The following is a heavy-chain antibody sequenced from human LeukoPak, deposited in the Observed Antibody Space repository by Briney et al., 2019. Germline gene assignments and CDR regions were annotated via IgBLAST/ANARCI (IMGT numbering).Heavy chain of an antibody. CDR1: GFTFSSYG. D-gene: IGHD2-2*01. CDR3: AKLPYYCSSTSCYRDY. Sequence: PGGSLRLSGAASGFTFSSYGMSWVRQAPGKGLDWVPAISGIGGSTYYADSGKGRFTPSTDNSKNTLYLQMNSLRAEDTAVYYCAKLPYYCSSTSCYRDYWGQGTLVTVSS. J-gene: IGHJ4*02. V-gene: IGHV3-23*01. CDR2: ISGIGGST.